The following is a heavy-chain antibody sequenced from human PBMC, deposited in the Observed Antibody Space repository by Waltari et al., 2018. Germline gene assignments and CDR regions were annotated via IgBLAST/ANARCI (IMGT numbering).Heavy chain of an antibody. V-gene: IGHV4-31*03. Sequence: QVQLQESGPGLVKPSQTLSLTCTVSGGSISSGGYYWSWIRQHPGKGLEWIGYIYYSGSTYYNPSLKSRVTISVDTSKNQFSLKLSSVTAADTAVYYCARALRRYIAAAGTIIGYYFDYWGQGTLVTVSS. CDR1: GGSISSGGYY. CDR3: ARALRRYIAAAGTIIGYYFDY. CDR2: IYYSGST. J-gene: IGHJ4*02. D-gene: IGHD6-13*01.